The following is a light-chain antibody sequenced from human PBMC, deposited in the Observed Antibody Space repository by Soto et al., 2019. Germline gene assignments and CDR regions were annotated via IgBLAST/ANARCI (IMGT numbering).Light chain of an antibody. CDR3: LLVDPGTRRV. J-gene: IGLJ1*01. Sequence: QAVVTQEPSLTVSPGGTVTLTCGSSTGAVTSGHYPYWFQQKPGQAPRTLIYDTNNKHSWTPARFSGSLLGGKAALTLSGAQPEDEAEYYCLLVDPGTRRVFGGGTKLTVL. CDR2: DTN. CDR1: TGAVTSGHY. V-gene: IGLV7-46*01.